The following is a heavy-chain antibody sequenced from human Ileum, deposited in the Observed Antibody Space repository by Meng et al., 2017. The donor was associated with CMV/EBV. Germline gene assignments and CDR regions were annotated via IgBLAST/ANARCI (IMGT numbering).Heavy chain of an antibody. Sequence: GSIISDYWRWIRPHPGTGLDWIGYIYYSGSTNSTPSLKSRVTISVDTSKNQFSLTLSSVTAADTAFYYCATTLYCSTTSCSPYYFDYWGQGTLVTVSS. D-gene: IGHD2-2*01. CDR2: IYYSGST. CDR1: GSIISDY. J-gene: IGHJ4*02. V-gene: IGHV4-59*01. CDR3: ATTLYCSTTSCSPYYFDY.